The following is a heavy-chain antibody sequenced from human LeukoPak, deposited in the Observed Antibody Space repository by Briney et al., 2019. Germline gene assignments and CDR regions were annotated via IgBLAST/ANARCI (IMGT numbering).Heavy chain of an antibody. Sequence: GGSLRLSCAASGCTFSSYAMPWVRQAPGKGLEYVSAISSNGGSTYYANSVKGRFTISRDNSKNTLYLQMNSLRAEDTAVYYCAKVVVAAILASHHYFDYWGQGTLVTVSS. J-gene: IGHJ4*02. CDR1: GCTFSSYA. V-gene: IGHV3-64*01. CDR3: AKVVVAAILASHHYFDY. D-gene: IGHD2-15*01. CDR2: ISSNGGST.